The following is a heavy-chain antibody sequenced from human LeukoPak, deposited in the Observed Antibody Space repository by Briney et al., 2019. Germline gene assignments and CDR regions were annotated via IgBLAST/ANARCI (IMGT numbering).Heavy chain of an antibody. D-gene: IGHD4-17*01. Sequence: GGSLRLSCEASGLTFSSYSMSWVRQAPGKGLEWVSGISGSGGSTYYADSVKGRFTISRDNSKNTLYLQMNSLRAEDTAVYYCAKSPVRPYYFDYWGQGTLVTVSS. CDR2: ISGSGGST. J-gene: IGHJ4*02. V-gene: IGHV3-23*01. CDR3: AKSPVRPYYFDY. CDR1: GLTFSSYS.